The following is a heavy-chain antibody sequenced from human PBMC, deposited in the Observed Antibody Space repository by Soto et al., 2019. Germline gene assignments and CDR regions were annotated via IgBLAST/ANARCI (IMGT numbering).Heavy chain of an antibody. J-gene: IGHJ4*02. CDR2: TGRTASTI. V-gene: IGHV3-11*01. Sequence: SLRLSCAASGFTFDYYDMSCLRPALSPALESQSYTGRTASTIYYSKSVRGRLTISRDDAKNTMNLQVNSLIAEPRAVDKGARELSGSVHFDCWGRGPLVTVSS. CDR1: GFTFDYYD. D-gene: IGHD3-10*01. CDR3: ARELSGSVHFDC.